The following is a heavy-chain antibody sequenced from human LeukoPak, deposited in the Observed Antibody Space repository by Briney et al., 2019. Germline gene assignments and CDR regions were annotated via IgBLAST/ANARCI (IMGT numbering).Heavy chain of an antibody. Sequence: GGSLRLSCAASGFTFSTYAMSWVRQAPGKELEWVSAISGSGGSTYYADSVKGRFTISRDNSKNSLYLQMNSLKAEDTAVYYCAKADYYADHLFDYWGQGTLVTVSS. J-gene: IGHJ4*02. V-gene: IGHV3-23*01. CDR3: AKADYYADHLFDY. CDR1: GFTFSTYA. CDR2: ISGSGGST. D-gene: IGHD3-10*01.